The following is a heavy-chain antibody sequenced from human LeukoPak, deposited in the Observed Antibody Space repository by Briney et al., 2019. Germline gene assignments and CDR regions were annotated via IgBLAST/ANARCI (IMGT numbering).Heavy chain of an antibody. CDR1: GFTFSSYG. V-gene: IGHV3-30*03. J-gene: IGHJ4*02. Sequence: GGSLRLSCAASGFTFSSYGMHWVRQAPGKGLEWVAVISYDGSNKYYADSVKGRFTISRDNSKNTLYLQMNSLRAEDTAVYYCATKYQLLYPVDYWGQGTLVTVSS. CDR2: ISYDGSNK. D-gene: IGHD2-2*02. CDR3: ATKYQLLYPVDY.